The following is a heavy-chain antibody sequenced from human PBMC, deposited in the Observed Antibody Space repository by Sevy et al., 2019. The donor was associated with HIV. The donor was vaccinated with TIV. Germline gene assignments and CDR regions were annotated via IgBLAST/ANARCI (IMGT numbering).Heavy chain of an antibody. Sequence: GGSLRLSCAASGFTFSRYSMDWVRQAPGKGLEWVSSISSSSSYIYYADSVKGRFTISRDNAKNSLYLQMNSLRAEDTAVYYCSREPPGYGYDYWGQGTLVTVSS. J-gene: IGHJ4*02. CDR2: ISSSSSYI. CDR1: GFTFSRYS. D-gene: IGHD5-18*01. V-gene: IGHV3-21*01. CDR3: SREPPGYGYDY.